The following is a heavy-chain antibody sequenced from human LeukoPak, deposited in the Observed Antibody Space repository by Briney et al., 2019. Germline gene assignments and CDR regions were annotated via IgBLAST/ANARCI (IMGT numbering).Heavy chain of an antibody. CDR2: INSDGSST. Sequence: GGSLRLSCAASGFTFSSYWMHWVRQAPGKGLVWVSRINSDGSSTSYADSVKGRFTISRDNAKNTLYLQMNSLRAEDTAVYYCARGHIVVVTAHDYWGQGTLVTVSS. D-gene: IGHD2-21*02. CDR1: GFTFSSYW. J-gene: IGHJ4*02. CDR3: ARGHIVVVTAHDY. V-gene: IGHV3-74*01.